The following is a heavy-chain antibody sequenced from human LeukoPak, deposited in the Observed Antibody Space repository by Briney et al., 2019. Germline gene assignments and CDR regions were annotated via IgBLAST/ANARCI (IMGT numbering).Heavy chain of an antibody. CDR3: ARTDSSSSYYQSGRAFDI. D-gene: IGHD3-22*01. V-gene: IGHV4-38-2*01. CDR1: GYSIRSGYY. J-gene: IGHJ3*02. CDR2: IYHSGST. Sequence: SPSETLSLTCAVSGYSIRSGYYWGWIRQPPGKGLEWIGSIYHSGSTYYNPSLKSRVTISVDTSKNQFSLKLSSVTAADTAVYYCARTDSSSSYYQSGRAFDIWGQGTMVTVSS.